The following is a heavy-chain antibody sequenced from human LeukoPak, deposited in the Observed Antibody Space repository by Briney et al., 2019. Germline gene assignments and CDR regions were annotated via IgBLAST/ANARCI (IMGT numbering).Heavy chain of an antibody. CDR2: ISWDGGST. CDR1: GFTFDDYT. CDR3: ASSYSGSSWFDR. V-gene: IGHV3-43*01. J-gene: IGHJ5*02. D-gene: IGHD1-26*01. Sequence: GGSLRLSCAASGFTFDDYTMHWVRQAPGKGLEWVSLISWDGGSTYYADSVKGRFTISRDNSKNSLYLQMTSLRTEDTALYYCASSYSGSSWFDRWGQGTLVTVSS.